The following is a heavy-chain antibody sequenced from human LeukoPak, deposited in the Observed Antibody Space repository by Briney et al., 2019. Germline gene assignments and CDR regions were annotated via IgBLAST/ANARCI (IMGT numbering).Heavy chain of an antibody. CDR3: ARGRRYCGSTSCYQWFDP. CDR2: INHSGST. Sequence: SETLSLTCAVYGGSFSGYYWSWIRQPPGKGLEWIGEINHSGSTNYNPSLKSRVTISVDTSKSQFSLKLSSVTAADTAVYYCARGRRYCGSTSCYQWFDPWGQGTLVTVSS. CDR1: GGSFSGYY. D-gene: IGHD2-2*01. J-gene: IGHJ5*02. V-gene: IGHV4-34*01.